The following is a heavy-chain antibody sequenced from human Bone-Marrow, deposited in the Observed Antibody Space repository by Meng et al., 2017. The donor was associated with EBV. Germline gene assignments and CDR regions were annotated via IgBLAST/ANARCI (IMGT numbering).Heavy chain of an antibody. J-gene: IGHJ4*02. CDR2: IYSGGNT. CDR3: ARDRHPRAFDY. CDR1: GFTVNSNY. Sequence: EGRLVESGGGLLQPGGSLRLSCAASGFTVNSNYMSWVRQAPGKGLEWVSVIYSGGNTYYADSVKGRFTISRDNSKNTLYLQMNSLRVEDTAVYYCARDRHPRAFDYWGRGTLVTVSS. V-gene: IGHV3-53*01.